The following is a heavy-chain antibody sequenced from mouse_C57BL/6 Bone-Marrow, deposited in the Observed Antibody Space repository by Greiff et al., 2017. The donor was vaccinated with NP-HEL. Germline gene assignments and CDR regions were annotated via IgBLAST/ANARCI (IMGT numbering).Heavy chain of an antibody. CDR2: ISDGGSYT. J-gene: IGHJ3*01. CDR3: ARDEGEWSGIAY. V-gene: IGHV5-4*01. CDR1: GFTFSSYA. D-gene: IGHD1-1*02. Sequence: EVQGVESGGGLVKPGGSLKLSCAASGFTFSSYAMSWVRQTPEKRLEWVATISDGGSYTYYPDNVKGRFTISRDNAKNNLYLQMSHLKSEDTAMYYCARDEGEWSGIAYWGQGTLVTVSA.